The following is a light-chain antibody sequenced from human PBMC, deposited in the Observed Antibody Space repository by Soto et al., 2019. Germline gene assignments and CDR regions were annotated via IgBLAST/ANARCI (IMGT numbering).Light chain of an antibody. CDR3: QQYGSSLLFT. Sequence: EIVLTQSPGTLSLSPGERATLSCRASQSVSSSYLAWYQQKPGQAPRLLIYGASSRATGIPDRFSGSGSGTDFTLTISRLEPETFAVYYCQQYGSSLLFTFGPGTKVYIK. CDR2: GAS. V-gene: IGKV3-20*01. CDR1: QSVSSSY. J-gene: IGKJ3*01.